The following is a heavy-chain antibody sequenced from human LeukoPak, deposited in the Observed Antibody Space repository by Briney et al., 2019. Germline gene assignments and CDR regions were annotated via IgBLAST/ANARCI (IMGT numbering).Heavy chain of an antibody. V-gene: IGHV3-30*02. CDR1: GFTFSSYG. J-gene: IGHJ4*02. D-gene: IGHD2-2*02. CDR3: AKDFCSSTSCYIPDY. CDR2: IRYDGSNK. Sequence: GGSLRLSCAASGFTFSSYGMHWVRQAPGKGLEWVAFIRYDGSNKYYADPVKGRFTISRDNSKNTLYLQMNSLRAEDTAVYYCAKDFCSSTSCYIPDYWGQGTLVTVSS.